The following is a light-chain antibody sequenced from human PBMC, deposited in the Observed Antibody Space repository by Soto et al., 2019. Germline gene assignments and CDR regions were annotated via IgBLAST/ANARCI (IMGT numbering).Light chain of an antibody. V-gene: IGLV2-14*01. CDR1: SSDVGGYNY. Sequence: QSVLTQPASVSGSPGQSITISCTGTSSDVGGYNYVSWYQQHPGKAPKLMIYDVSNRPSGVSNRFSGSKSGDTASLTISGLQAEDEADDYCRSYTSSTHVVFGGGTKLTVL. J-gene: IGLJ2*01. CDR2: DVS. CDR3: RSYTSSTHVV.